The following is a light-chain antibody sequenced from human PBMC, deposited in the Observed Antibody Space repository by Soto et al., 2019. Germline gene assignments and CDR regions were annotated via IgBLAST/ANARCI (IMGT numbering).Light chain of an antibody. CDR2: GAS. J-gene: IGKJ1*01. CDR3: QQYDNWPWT. CDR1: QSISDT. Sequence: EIVMTQSPATLSVSPGGRATRSCRASQSISDTLAWYQQKPGQAPRLLIYGASTRATGFPARFSGSGSGTDFTLTISSLQSEDFAVYYCQQYDNWPWTCGQGTKVDIK. V-gene: IGKV3-15*01.